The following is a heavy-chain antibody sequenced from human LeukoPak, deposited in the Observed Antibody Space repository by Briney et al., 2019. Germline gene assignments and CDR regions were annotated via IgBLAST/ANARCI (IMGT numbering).Heavy chain of an antibody. Sequence: GGSLRLSCAASGFTVSTNYMTWVRQAPGKGLECVSVLYSGGSTYYAASVKGRFTISRDTSKNALYLEMNSLRAEDTAVYYCATARAAYGGTYYFDYWGQGTLVTVSS. D-gene: IGHD4-23*01. CDR2: LYSGGST. V-gene: IGHV3-66*01. CDR3: ATARAAYGGTYYFDY. J-gene: IGHJ4*02. CDR1: GFTVSTNY.